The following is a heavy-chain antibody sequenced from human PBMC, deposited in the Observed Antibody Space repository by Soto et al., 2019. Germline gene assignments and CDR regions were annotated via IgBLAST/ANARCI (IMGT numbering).Heavy chain of an antibody. V-gene: IGHV3-48*03. CDR1: GFSFSRYA. CDR3: TRDAIGDEMNWFDP. D-gene: IGHD3-10*01. J-gene: IGHJ5*02. CDR2: ICMSGTTM. Sequence: EVRLVESGGGLVQPVGSLRLSCAASGFSFSRYAMNWVRQAPGKGLEWVSYICMSGTTMFYADSVKGRFTISRDKAKKSLFLQMNSLRYDDTAIYYCTRDAIGDEMNWFDPWGQGTLVAVSS.